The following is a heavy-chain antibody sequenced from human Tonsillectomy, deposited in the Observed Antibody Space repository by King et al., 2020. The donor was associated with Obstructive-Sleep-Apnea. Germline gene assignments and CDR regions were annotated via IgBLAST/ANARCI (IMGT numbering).Heavy chain of an antibody. CDR2: INEDGSEK. J-gene: IGHJ4*02. Sequence: VQLVESGGGLVQPGGSLRLSCAASGITISTYWMRWVRQAPGKGLEWVANINEDGSEKYYVDSVMGRFTISRDNAKNSLYLQMNSLRAEDTAVYYCARFDSWGQGTLVTVSS. CDR3: ARFDS. CDR1: GITISTYW. V-gene: IGHV3-7*01.